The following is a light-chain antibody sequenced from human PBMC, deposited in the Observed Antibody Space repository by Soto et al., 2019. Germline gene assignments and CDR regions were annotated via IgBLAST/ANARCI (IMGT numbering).Light chain of an antibody. CDR1: QSVSSY. CDR2: DAS. V-gene: IGKV3-11*01. CDR3: QQRSNWPPMYT. Sequence: EIVLTQSPATLSLSPGERATLSCRASQSVSSYLAWYQQKPGQAPRILIYDASNRATGIPARFSGSGSGTDFTLTISSLEPEDFAVYYCQQRSNWPPMYTFGQGTKVDIK. J-gene: IGKJ2*01.